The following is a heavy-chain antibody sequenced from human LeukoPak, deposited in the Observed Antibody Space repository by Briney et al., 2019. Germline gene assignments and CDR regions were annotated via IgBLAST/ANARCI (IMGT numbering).Heavy chain of an antibody. CDR1: GFTFSSYG. CDR3: ARVYGSGRSGDAFDI. Sequence: QPGGSLRLSCAASGFTFSSYGMHWVRQAPGKGLEWVAVIWYDGSNKYYADSVKGRFTISRDNSKNTLYLQMNSLRAEDTAVYYCARVYGSGRSGDAFDIWGQGTMVTVSS. V-gene: IGHV3-33*01. J-gene: IGHJ3*02. CDR2: IWYDGSNK. D-gene: IGHD3-10*01.